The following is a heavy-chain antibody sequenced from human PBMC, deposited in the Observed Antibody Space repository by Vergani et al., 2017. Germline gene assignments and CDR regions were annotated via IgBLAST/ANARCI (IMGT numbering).Heavy chain of an antibody. CDR3: ARGWYYDSISYWAY. CDR1: GGSFSTGGQS. D-gene: IGHD3-22*01. CDR2: IYTSGAA. Sequence: QVQLQESGPGLVKPSQTLSLTCTVSGGSFSTGGQSWTWLRQSAGRGRDGIGRIYTSGAATSNPSLMSRAIMSVDASKKQFSLKVTSGTAADTAVYYCARGWYYDSISYWAYWGQGTLVTVSS. V-gene: IGHV4-61*02. J-gene: IGHJ4*02.